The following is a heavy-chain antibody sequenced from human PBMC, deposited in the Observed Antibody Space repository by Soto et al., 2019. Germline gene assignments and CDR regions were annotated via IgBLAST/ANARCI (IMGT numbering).Heavy chain of an antibody. D-gene: IGHD4-17*01. CDR3: ARVGGTVTSDF. V-gene: IGHV3-33*01. Sequence: QVQLVESGGGVVQPGKSLRLSCAASGFLFSAYGMHWVRQAPGKGLEWLAVIYSDGNTKYYADSVKGRFTISRDNSQNTLFLQMSSMRADDTGVYYCARVGGTVTSDFWGQGTLVTVSS. CDR1: GFLFSAYG. J-gene: IGHJ4*02. CDR2: IYSDGNTK.